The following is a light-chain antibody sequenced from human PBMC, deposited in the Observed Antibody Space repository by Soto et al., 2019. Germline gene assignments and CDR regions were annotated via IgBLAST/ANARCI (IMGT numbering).Light chain of an antibody. CDR2: DAS. CDR3: QQYNSFWT. V-gene: IGKV1-5*01. J-gene: IGKJ1*01. CDR1: QSISSW. Sequence: DIQMTQSPSTLYASVGDRVTITSRASQSISSWLAWYQQKPGKAPRLLIYDASYLERGVPSRFSGSGSGTEFTLTISDLQPDDLATYYCQQYNSFWTFGQGTKVEI.